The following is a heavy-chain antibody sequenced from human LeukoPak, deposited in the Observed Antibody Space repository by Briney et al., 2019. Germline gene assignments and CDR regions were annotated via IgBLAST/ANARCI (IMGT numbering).Heavy chain of an antibody. D-gene: IGHD3-9*01. Sequence: SETLSLTCTVSGYSISSGYYWGWIRQPPGKGLEWIGSIYHSGSTYYNPSLKSRVTISVDTSRNQFSLKLSSVTAADTAVYYCARGTGYLRYFDWLSTSFDYWGQGTLVTVSS. J-gene: IGHJ4*02. CDR1: GYSISSGYY. V-gene: IGHV4-38-2*02. CDR2: IYHSGST. CDR3: ARGTGYLRYFDWLSTSFDY.